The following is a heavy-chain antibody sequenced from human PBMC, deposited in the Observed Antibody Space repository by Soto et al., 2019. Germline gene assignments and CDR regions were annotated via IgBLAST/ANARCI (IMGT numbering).Heavy chain of an antibody. CDR1: GYTFSRYG. CDR3: AKNGQPPYYYYGLDV. J-gene: IGHJ6*02. V-gene: IGHV1-18*01. D-gene: IGHD2-8*01. Sequence: QGQLVQSGGEVKKPGASVKVSCKASGYTFSRYGISWVRQAPGQGLEWMGWISGYNGDTNSAQKFQGRVTMTIDTSTTTAYMKLRGLTSDDTAIYYCAKNGQPPYYYYGLDVWGQGTTVTVSS. CDR2: ISGYNGDT.